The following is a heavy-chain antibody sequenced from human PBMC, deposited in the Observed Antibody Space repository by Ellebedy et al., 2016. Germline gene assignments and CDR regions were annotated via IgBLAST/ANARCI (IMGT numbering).Heavy chain of an antibody. CDR2: IHGSGST. J-gene: IGHJ4*02. CDR1: GLIVSGNF. CDR3: ARVSVAGRGDTDLDY. Sequence: GESLKISCAASGLIVSGNFMSWVRQAPGKRLEWVSAIHGSGSTYYADSVKGRFTISRDNSKNTLLLQMNSLRAEDTAVYYCARVSVAGRGDTDLDYWGQGTLVTVSS. D-gene: IGHD6-19*01. V-gene: IGHV3-53*01.